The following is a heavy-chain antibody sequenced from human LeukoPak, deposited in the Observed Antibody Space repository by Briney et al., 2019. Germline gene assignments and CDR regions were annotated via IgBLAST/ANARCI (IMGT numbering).Heavy chain of an antibody. J-gene: IGHJ4*02. CDR3: ARVEQQLGHLDY. CDR2: IYHSGST. D-gene: IGHD6-13*01. V-gene: IGHV4-30-2*01. Sequence: SQTLSLTCAVTGGSISSGGYSWSWIRQPPGKGLEWIGYIYHSGSTYYNPSLKSRATISVDRSKNQFSLKLSSVTAADTAVYYCARVEQQLGHLDYWGQGTLVTVSS. CDR1: GGSISSGGYS.